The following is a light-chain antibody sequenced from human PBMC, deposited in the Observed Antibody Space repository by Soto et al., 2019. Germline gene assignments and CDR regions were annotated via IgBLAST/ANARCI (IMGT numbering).Light chain of an antibody. CDR2: KAS. J-gene: IGKJ1*01. Sequence: DLQIAQSPSTPFGSGVDRVTIPFPASQTISSWLAWYQQKPGKAPKLLIYKASTLKSGVPSRFSGSGSGTEFTLTISSLQPDDFATYYCQHYNSYSEAFGQGTKVDIK. CDR1: QTISSW. V-gene: IGKV1-5*03. CDR3: QHYNSYSEA.